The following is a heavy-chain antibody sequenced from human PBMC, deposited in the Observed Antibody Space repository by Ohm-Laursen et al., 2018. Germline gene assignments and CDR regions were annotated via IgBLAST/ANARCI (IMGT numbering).Heavy chain of an antibody. CDR3: AGERGLTVRGYFDY. CDR2: IFHSGST. D-gene: IGHD3-10*02. Sequence: SETLSLTCTVSGYSISSTYYWGWIRQSPGMGLEWIGSIFHSGSTYYNPSLKSRVTISVDTSKNQFSLKLSSVTAADTAVYYCAGERGLTVRGYFDYWGQGTLVTVSS. CDR1: GYSISSTYY. V-gene: IGHV4-38-2*02. J-gene: IGHJ4*02.